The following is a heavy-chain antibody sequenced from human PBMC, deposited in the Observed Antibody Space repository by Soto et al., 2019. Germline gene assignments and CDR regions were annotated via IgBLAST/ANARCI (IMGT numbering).Heavy chain of an antibody. D-gene: IGHD1-1*01. V-gene: IGHV3-21*01. Sequence: EVLLVESGGGLVKPGGSLRLSCAASGFSLLSYNMNWVRQAPGKGLEWVSSISSSSNFIYYGDSLKGRFTISRDNAKNSLFLQMNNLTAEDTAIYYCAGRSRRSGFYYGMDVWGQGTTVTVSS. CDR2: ISSSSNFI. J-gene: IGHJ6*02. CDR1: GFSLLSYN. CDR3: AGRSRRSGFYYGMDV.